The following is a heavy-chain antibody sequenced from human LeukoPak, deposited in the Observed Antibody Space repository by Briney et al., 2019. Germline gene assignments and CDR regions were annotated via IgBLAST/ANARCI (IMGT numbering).Heavy chain of an antibody. J-gene: IGHJ4*02. Sequence: PGGSLRLSCAASGFTFSSYEMNWVRQAPGKGLEWVSYISSSGSTIYYADSVKGRFTISRDNAKNSLYLQMNSLRSEDTAVYYCASDSAWNLHGGYLDHWGQGTLVSVSS. CDR2: ISSSGSTI. V-gene: IGHV3-48*03. CDR1: GFTFSSYE. D-gene: IGHD2-15*01. CDR3: ASDSAWNLHGGYLDH.